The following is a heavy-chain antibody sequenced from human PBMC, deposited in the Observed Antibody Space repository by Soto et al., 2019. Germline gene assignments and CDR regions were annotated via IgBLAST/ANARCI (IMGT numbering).Heavy chain of an antibody. D-gene: IGHD2-15*01. CDR1: GGTFSRDA. V-gene: IGHV1-69*13. CDR3: ARGVVVVAASQLGWFDP. Sequence: GASVKVSCKASGGTFSRDAISWVRQAPGQGLEWMGGIIPMFGTAKYVQKFQGRLTITADESTTTAYMELRSLRSDDTAVYYCARGVVVVAASQLGWFDPWGQGTLVTVSS. CDR2: IIPMFGTA. J-gene: IGHJ5*02.